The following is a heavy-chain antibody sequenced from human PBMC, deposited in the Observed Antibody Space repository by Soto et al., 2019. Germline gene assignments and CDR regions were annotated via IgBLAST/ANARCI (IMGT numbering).Heavy chain of an antibody. CDR3: ARATVTTDAFDI. J-gene: IGHJ3*02. CDR2: IYSGGSA. D-gene: IGHD4-17*01. Sequence: GGSLRLSCAASGFTVSSNYMSWVRQAPGKGLEWVSVIYSGGSAYYADSVKGRFTISRDNSKNTLYLQMNSLRAEDTAVYYCARATVTTDAFDIWGQGTMVTVSS. V-gene: IGHV3-66*01. CDR1: GFTVSSNY.